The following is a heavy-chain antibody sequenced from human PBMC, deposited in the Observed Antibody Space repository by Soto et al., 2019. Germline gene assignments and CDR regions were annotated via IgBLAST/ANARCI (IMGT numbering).Heavy chain of an antibody. Sequence: QTGGSLRLSCAASGFTFSSYGMHWVRQAPGKGLEWVAVIWYDGSNKFYADSVKGRFTISRDNSKNTLYLQMNSLRAEDTAVYYCAKDVTLVGATGFDYWGQGTLVTVSS. CDR1: GFTFSSYG. V-gene: IGHV3-30*02. J-gene: IGHJ4*02. CDR3: AKDVTLVGATGFDY. CDR2: IWYDGSNK. D-gene: IGHD1-26*01.